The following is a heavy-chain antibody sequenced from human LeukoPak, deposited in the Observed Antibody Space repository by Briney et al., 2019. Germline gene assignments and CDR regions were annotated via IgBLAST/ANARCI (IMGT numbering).Heavy chain of an antibody. CDR3: ARARGNDGYMDV. Sequence: ASVKVSCKASGGTFSSYAISWVRQATGQGLEWMGWMNPNSGNTGYAQKFQGRVTITRNTSISTAYMELSSLRSEDTAVYYCARARGNDGYMDVWGKGTTVTVSS. CDR1: GGTFSSYA. CDR2: MNPNSGNT. J-gene: IGHJ6*03. V-gene: IGHV1-8*03.